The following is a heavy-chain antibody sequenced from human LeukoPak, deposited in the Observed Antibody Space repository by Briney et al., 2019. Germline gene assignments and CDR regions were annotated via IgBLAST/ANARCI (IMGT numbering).Heavy chain of an antibody. CDR3: ARGYSSGWYIDY. V-gene: IGHV4-31*02. Sequence: SETLSLTCTVSGGSISSGGYYWSWIRQHPGKGLEWIGYSYYSGSTNYNPSLKSRVTISVDTSKNQFSLKLSSVTAADTAVYYCARGYSSGWYIDYWGQGTLVTVSS. J-gene: IGHJ4*02. CDR1: GGSISSGGYY. D-gene: IGHD6-19*01. CDR2: SYYSGST.